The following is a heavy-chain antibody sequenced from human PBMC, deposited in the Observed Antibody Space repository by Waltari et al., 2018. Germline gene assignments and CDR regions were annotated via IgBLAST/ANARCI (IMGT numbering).Heavy chain of an antibody. CDR1: GFRFSLYG. D-gene: IGHD1-26*01. V-gene: IGHV3-23*04. J-gene: IGHJ3*01. CDR3: AKDPPGSYYECFDE. Sequence: EANLAESGGGLVQPGGSLRLSCTASGFRFSLYGMSWVSQAPGKGLEWVSAISGSGADTFYADSVKDRFVISRDNSKNTVFLEMNSLRAEDTALYYCAKDPPGSYYECFDEWGQGTMVTVSS. CDR2: ISGSGADT.